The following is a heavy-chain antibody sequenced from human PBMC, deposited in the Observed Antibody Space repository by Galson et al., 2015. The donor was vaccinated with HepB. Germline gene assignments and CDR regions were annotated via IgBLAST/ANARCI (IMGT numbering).Heavy chain of an antibody. CDR3: TTGTAAAGTEGDY. J-gene: IGHJ4*02. CDR2: IKSKTDGGTT. CDR1: GFTFSNAW. D-gene: IGHD6-13*01. V-gene: IGHV3-15*01. Sequence: LRLSCAASGFTFSNAWMSWVRQAPGKGLEWVGRIKSKTDGGTTDYAAPVKGRFTISRDDSKNTLYLQMNSLKTEDTAVYYCTTGTAAAGTEGDYWGQGTLVTVSS.